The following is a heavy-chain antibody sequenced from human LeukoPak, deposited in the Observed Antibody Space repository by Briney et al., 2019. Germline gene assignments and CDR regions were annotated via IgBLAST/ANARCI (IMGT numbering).Heavy chain of an antibody. CDR2: IKSKTDGGTT. CDR1: GFIFSNAW. J-gene: IGHJ6*02. CDR3: TNRFWSGYNFHYYGLDV. Sequence: PGGSLRLSCAASGFIFSNAWMSWVRQAPGKGLEWVGRIKSKTDGGTTDYAAPVKGRFTISRADSKNTLYLQMNSLKTEDTAVYYCTNRFWSGYNFHYYGLDVWGQGTTVTVSS. V-gene: IGHV3-15*01. D-gene: IGHD3-3*01.